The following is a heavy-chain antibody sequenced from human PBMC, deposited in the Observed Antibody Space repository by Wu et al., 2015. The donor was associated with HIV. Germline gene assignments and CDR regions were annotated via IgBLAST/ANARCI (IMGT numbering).Heavy chain of an antibody. Sequence: QVQLVQSGSEVKKPGASVKVSCKTSGYTFSSYGISWMRQAPGQGLEWMGWVSPYNGDTLYTQKFQGRVTMTTDTSTTTVYMDLRSLKSDDTAVYYCARGPYMDYYDSPSYYSYMDVWGNGTTVTVSS. V-gene: IGHV1-18*01. CDR3: ARGPYMDYYDSPSYYSYMDV. D-gene: IGHD3-22*01. CDR1: GYTFSSYG. J-gene: IGHJ6*03. CDR2: VSPYNGDT.